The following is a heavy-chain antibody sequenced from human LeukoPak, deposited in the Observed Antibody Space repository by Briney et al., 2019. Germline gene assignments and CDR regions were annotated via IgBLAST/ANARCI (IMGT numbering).Heavy chain of an antibody. CDR1: GYTFTGYY. Sequence: GASVKVSCKASGYTFTGYYMHWVRQAPGQGLEWMGWINPNSGGTNYAQKFQGRVTMTRDTSISTAYMELSRLRSDDTAVYYCATTSFWSGYYDYYYGMGVWGQGTTVTVSS. D-gene: IGHD3-3*01. CDR3: ATTSFWSGYYDYYYGMGV. J-gene: IGHJ6*02. CDR2: INPNSGGT. V-gene: IGHV1-2*02.